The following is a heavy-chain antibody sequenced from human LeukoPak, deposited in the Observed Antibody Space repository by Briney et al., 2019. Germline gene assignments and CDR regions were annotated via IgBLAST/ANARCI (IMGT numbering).Heavy chain of an antibody. CDR2: INHSGST. CDR1: GGSFSGYY. V-gene: IGHV4-34*01. D-gene: IGHD3-9*01. J-gene: IGHJ4*02. Sequence: SETLSLTCAVYGGSFSGYYWSWIRQPPGKGLEWIGEINHSGSTNYNPSLKSRVTISVDTSKNQFSLKLSSVTAADTAVYYCARGGNFDWPVDYWGQGTLVTVSS. CDR3: ARGGNFDWPVDY.